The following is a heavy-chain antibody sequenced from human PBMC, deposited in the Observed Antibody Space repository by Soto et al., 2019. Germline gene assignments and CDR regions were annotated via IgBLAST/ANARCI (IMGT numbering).Heavy chain of an antibody. CDR2: IYYSGST. J-gene: IGHJ5*01. CDR1: GGSISGHY. Sequence: SETLSLTCTVSGGSISGHYWSWIRQSPSKGLEWIAYIYYSGSTNYNPSLKSRVTISLDTSTNQFSLKLSSVTAADTAVYYCVRTLTSGRQDSWGQGTLVTVSS. CDR3: VRTLTSGRQDS. D-gene: IGHD3-10*01. V-gene: IGHV4-59*11.